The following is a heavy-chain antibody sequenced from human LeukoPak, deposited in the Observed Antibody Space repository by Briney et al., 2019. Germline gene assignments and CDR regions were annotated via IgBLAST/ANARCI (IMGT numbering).Heavy chain of an antibody. D-gene: IGHD4-11*01. Sequence: GGSLRLSCAASGFTFSSYGMHWVRQAPGKGREWVAVIRYDGSNSYYAEFVKGRFTISRDNSKNTLYLQMDSLRAEDTAVYYCAKKMSTVTTYFDYWGQGTLVTVSS. V-gene: IGHV3-30*02. CDR3: AKKMSTVTTYFDY. J-gene: IGHJ4*02. CDR2: IRYDGSNS. CDR1: GFTFSSYG.